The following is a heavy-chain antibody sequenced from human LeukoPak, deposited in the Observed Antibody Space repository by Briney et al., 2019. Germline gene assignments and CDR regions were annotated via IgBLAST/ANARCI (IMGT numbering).Heavy chain of an antibody. CDR2: IKQDGSEK. D-gene: IGHD2-2*01. V-gene: IGHV3-7*01. J-gene: IGHJ6*03. Sequence: QTGGSLRLSCAASRFTFSEYWMSWVRQAPGKGLEWVANIKQDGSEKYYVDSVKGRFTISRDNTKNSLYLQMNSLRAEDTAVYYCARRSPSHIYYYYYMDVWGKGTTVTISS. CDR3: ARRSPSHIYYYYYMDV. CDR1: RFTFSEYW.